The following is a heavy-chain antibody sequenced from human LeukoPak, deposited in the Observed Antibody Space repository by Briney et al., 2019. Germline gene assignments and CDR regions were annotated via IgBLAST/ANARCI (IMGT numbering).Heavy chain of an antibody. J-gene: IGHJ4*02. V-gene: IGHV4-34*01. CDR3: ARDQGSIILGYFDY. D-gene: IGHD1-14*01. CDR1: GGSFSGYY. CDR2: INHSGST. Sequence: SETLSLTCAVYGGSFSGYYWSWIRQPPGKGLEWIGEINHSGSTNYNPSLKSRVTISVDTSRNQFSLKLSSVTAADTAVYYCARDQGSIILGYFDYWGQGTLVTVSS.